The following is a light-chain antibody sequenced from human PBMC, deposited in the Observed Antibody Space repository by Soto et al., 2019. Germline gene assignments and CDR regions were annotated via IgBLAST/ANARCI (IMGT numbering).Light chain of an antibody. Sequence: QSVLTQPRSVSGSPGQSVTISCTGTNSDVGGYNYVSWCQQYPGKAPKLMISGVSERPSGVPDRFSGSKSGNTASLTISGLQAEDEADYYCCSYVDTDTWVFGGGTKVTVL. CDR3: CSYVDTDTWV. V-gene: IGLV2-11*01. CDR1: NSDVGGYNY. J-gene: IGLJ3*02. CDR2: GVS.